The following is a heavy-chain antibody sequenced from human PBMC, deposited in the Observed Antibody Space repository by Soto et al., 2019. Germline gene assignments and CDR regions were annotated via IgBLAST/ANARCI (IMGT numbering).Heavy chain of an antibody. J-gene: IGHJ4*02. CDR2: ISSSSSYI. CDR1: GFTFSSYS. CDR3: ARADIEATIRNAYYFDY. Sequence: GGSLRLSCAASGFTFSSYSMNWVRQAPGKGLEWVSSISSSSSYIYYADSVKGRFTISRDNAKNSLYLQMNSLRAEDTAVYYCARADIEATIRNAYYFDYWGQGTLVTVSS. D-gene: IGHD5-12*01. V-gene: IGHV3-21*01.